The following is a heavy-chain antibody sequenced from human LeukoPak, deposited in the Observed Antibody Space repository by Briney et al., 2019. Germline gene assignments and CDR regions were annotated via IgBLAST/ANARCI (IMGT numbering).Heavy chain of an antibody. CDR3: ARDRDCSSISCYNAFDI. CDR2: MSGSGI. V-gene: IGHV3-11*04. J-gene: IGHJ3*02. Sequence: PGASLRLSCAATGSTFSDHNMGWMRQAPGKGLEWTSYMSGSGIYYADSVKGRFTISRDNSKNTLYVQMNSLRAEDTAVYYCARDRDCSSISCYNAFDIWGQGTMVTVSS. CDR1: GSTFSDHN. D-gene: IGHD2-2*01.